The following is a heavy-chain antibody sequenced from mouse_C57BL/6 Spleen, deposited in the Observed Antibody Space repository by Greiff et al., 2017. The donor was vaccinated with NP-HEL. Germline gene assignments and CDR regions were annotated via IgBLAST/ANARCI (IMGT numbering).Heavy chain of an antibody. CDR1: GFNIKDDY. CDR2: IDPENGDT. V-gene: IGHV14-4*01. D-gene: IGHD1-1*01. J-gene: IGHJ3*01. CDR3: TPYYYGSSPLAY. Sequence: EVQLQQSGAELVRPGASVKLSCTASGFNIKDDYMHWVKQRPEQGLAWIGWIDPENGDTEYASKFQGKAPITADTSSNTAYLQRSSLTSEDTAVYYCTPYYYGSSPLAYWGQGTLVTVSA.